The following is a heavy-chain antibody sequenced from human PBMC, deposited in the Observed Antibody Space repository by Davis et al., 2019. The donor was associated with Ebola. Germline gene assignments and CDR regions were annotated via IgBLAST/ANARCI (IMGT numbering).Heavy chain of an antibody. Sequence: MPSETLSLTCTVSGGSISSSSYYWGWIRQPPGKGLEWIGSIYYSGSTYYNPSLKSRVTISVDTSKNQFSLKLSSVTAADTAVYYCGAVAGTIDYWGQGTLVTVSS. CDR3: GAVAGTIDY. J-gene: IGHJ4*02. D-gene: IGHD6-19*01. CDR1: GGSISSSSYY. CDR2: IYYSGST. V-gene: IGHV4-39*01.